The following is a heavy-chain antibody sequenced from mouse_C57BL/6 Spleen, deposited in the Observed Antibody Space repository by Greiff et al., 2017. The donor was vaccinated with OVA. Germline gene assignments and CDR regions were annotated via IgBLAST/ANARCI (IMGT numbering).Heavy chain of an antibody. CDR3: AREPYCSNYFDY. Sequence: QVQLQQSGPELVKPGASVKISCKASGYAFSSSWMNWVKQRPGKGLEWIGRIYPGDGDTNYNGKFKGKATLTADKSSSTAYMQLSGLTSEDSAVCFCAREPYCSNYFDYWGKGTTLTVAS. CDR1: GYAFSSSW. D-gene: IGHD2-5*01. CDR2: IYPGDGDT. V-gene: IGHV1-82*01. J-gene: IGHJ2*01.